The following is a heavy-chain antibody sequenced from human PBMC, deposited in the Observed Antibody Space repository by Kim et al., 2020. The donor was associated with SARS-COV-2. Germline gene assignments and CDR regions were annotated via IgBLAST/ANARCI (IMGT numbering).Heavy chain of an antibody. CDR3: ARLPSVGTIFGVVNYYYYGMDV. V-gene: IGHV1-8*01. CDR1: GYTFTSYD. D-gene: IGHD3-3*01. J-gene: IGHJ6*02. CDR2: MNPNSGNT. Sequence: ASVKVSCKASGYTFTSYDINWVRQATGQGLEWMGWMNPNSGNTGYAQKFQGRVTMTRNTSISTAYMELSSLRSEDTAVYYCARLPSVGTIFGVVNYYYYGMDVWGQGTTVTVSS.